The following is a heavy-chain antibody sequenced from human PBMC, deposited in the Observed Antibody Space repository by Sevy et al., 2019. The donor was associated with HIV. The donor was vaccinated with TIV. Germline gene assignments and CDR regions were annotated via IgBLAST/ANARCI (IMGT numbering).Heavy chain of an antibody. V-gene: IGHV3-49*03. CDR1: GFTFGDYA. CDR3: SREKDNYYDSSGYLHFDY. J-gene: IGHJ4*02. D-gene: IGHD3-22*01. Sequence: GGSLRLSCRASGFTFGDYAMSWFRQAPGKGLEWVSFIRSKAYGGTTEYAASVKGRFTISRDDSKSIAYLQMNRLTTEETAVYYCSREKDNYYDSSGYLHFDYWGQGTLVTVSS. CDR2: IRSKAYGGTT.